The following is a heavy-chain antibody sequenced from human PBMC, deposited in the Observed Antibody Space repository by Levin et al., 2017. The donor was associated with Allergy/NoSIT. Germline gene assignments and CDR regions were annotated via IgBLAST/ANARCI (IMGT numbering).Heavy chain of an antibody. D-gene: IGHD6-13*01. CDR1: GFTFSSYS. CDR2: ISSSSSTI. Sequence: TGGSLRLSCAASGFTFSSYSMNWVRQAPGKGLEWVSYISSSSSTIYYADSVKGRFTISRDNAKNSLYLQMNSLRAEDTAVYYCARGIAAADYWGQGTLVTVSS. J-gene: IGHJ4*02. V-gene: IGHV3-48*01. CDR3: ARGIAAADY.